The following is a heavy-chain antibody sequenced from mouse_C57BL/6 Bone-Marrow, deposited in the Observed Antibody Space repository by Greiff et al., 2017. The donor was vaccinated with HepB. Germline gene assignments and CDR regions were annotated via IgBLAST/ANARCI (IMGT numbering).Heavy chain of an antibody. D-gene: IGHD1-1*01. CDR2: IHPNSGST. CDR1: GYTFTSYW. V-gene: IGHV1-64*01. Sequence: VKLQQPGAELVKPGASVKLSCKASGYTFTSYWMHWVKQRPGQGLEWIGMIHPNSGSTNYNKKFKSKATLTVDKSSSTAYMQLSSLTSKDSAVYYCTRGPFITTVVAIDYFDYWGQGTTLTVSS. CDR3: TRGPFITTVVAIDYFDY. J-gene: IGHJ2*01.